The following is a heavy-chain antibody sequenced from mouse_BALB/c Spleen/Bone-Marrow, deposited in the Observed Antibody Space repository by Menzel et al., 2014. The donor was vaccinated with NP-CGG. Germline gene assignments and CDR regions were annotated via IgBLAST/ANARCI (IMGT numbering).Heavy chain of an antibody. CDR1: GYTFTGNW. CDR3: ARLIYGSSYIVDF. D-gene: IGHD1-1*01. V-gene: IGHV1S81*02. Sequence: QGRLRESGAKLVEPGASGKLSCKPSGYTFTGNWMHWGKQRPGQGLGGLGEINPSNGRTNYNEKFKSMATLTVDKSSSTAYMQLSSLTSEDSAVFYCARLIYGSSYIVDFWGQGTSVTVSS. J-gene: IGHJ4*01. CDR2: INPSNGRT.